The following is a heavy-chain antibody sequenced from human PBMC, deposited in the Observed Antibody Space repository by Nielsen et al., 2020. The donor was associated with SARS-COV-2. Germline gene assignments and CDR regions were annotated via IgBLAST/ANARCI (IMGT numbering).Heavy chain of an antibody. Sequence: GGSLRLSCAASGFTFDDYTMHWVRQAPGKGLEWVSLISWDGGSTYYADSVKGRFTISRDNSKNSLYLQMNSLRTEDTALYYCAKDLDYGDSHDAFDIWGQGTMVTVSS. CDR2: ISWDGGST. D-gene: IGHD4-17*01. V-gene: IGHV3-43*01. CDR3: AKDLDYGDSHDAFDI. CDR1: GFTFDDYT. J-gene: IGHJ3*02.